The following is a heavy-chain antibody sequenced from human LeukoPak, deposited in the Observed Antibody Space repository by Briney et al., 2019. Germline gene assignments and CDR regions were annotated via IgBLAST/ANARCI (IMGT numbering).Heavy chain of an antibody. V-gene: IGHV1-2*02. CDR1: GYTFTGYY. J-gene: IGHJ4*02. CDR2: INPNSGGT. Sequence: ASVKVSCKASGYTFTGYYMHWVRQAPGQGLEWMGWINPNSGGTNYAQKFQGRVTMTRDTSISTAYMELSRLRSDDTAVYYCARVYTLSTRTHSDRGSSSWYTTGYWGQGTLVTVSS. CDR3: ARVYTLSTRTHSDRGSSSWYTTGY. D-gene: IGHD6-13*01.